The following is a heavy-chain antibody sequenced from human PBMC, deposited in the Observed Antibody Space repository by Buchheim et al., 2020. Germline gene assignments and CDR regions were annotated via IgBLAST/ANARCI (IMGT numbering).Heavy chain of an antibody. D-gene: IGHD6-19*01. V-gene: IGHV4-34*01. Sequence: QVQLQQWGAGLLKPSETLSLTCAVYGGSFSGYYWSWIRQPPGKGLEWIGEINHSGSTNYNPSLKSRVTISVDTSKNQFSLKLSSVTAADTAVYYCARGPISYPPYSSGWKSYYYYGMDVWGQGTT. CDR2: INHSGST. CDR3: ARGPISYPPYSSGWKSYYYYGMDV. CDR1: GGSFSGYY. J-gene: IGHJ6*02.